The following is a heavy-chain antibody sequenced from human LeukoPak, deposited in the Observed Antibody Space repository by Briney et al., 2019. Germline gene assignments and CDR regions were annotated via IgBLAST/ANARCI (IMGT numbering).Heavy chain of an antibody. Sequence: GGSLRLSCAASGFTFSTYAMSWVRQAPGKGLEWVSTISGSAGNIYYADSVKGRFTISRDNSKNTVYLQMSSRSPEDTAVYYCAKYGVVGAGYFDYWGQGTLVTVSS. CDR1: GFTFSTYA. D-gene: IGHD1-26*01. CDR3: AKYGVVGAGYFDY. V-gene: IGHV3-23*01. J-gene: IGHJ4*02. CDR2: ISGSAGNI.